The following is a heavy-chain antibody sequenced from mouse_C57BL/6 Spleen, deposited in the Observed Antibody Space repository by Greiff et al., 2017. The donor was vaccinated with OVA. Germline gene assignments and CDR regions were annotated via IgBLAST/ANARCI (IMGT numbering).Heavy chain of an antibody. CDR3: ARDYSQLGGFAY. V-gene: IGHV1-80*01. J-gene: IGHJ3*01. Sequence: VQLQESGAELVKPGASVKISCKASGYAFSSYWMNWVKQRPGKGLEWIGQIYPGDGDTNYNGKFKGKATLTADKSSSTAYMQLSSLTSEDSAVYFCARDYSQLGGFAYWGQGTLVTVSA. CDR2: IYPGDGDT. CDR1: GYAFSSYW. D-gene: IGHD2-12*01.